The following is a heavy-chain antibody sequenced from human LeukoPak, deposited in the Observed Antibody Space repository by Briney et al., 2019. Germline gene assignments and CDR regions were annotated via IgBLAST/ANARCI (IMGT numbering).Heavy chain of an antibody. CDR3: ARRSREQLVS. J-gene: IGHJ5*02. CDR2: INPNSGGT. CDR1: GYTFTSYG. D-gene: IGHD6-13*01. Sequence: GASVKVSCKASGYTFTSYGISWVRQAPGQGLEWMGWINPNSGGTNYAQKFQGRVTMTRDTSISTAYMELSRLRSDDTAVYYCARRSREQLVSWGQGTLVTVSS. V-gene: IGHV1-2*02.